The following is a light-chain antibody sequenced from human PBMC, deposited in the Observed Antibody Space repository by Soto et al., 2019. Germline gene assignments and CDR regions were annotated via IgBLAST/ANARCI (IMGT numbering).Light chain of an antibody. CDR3: QQYGNPPWT. Sequence: TQSPSSLSASVGDRVTITCRASQSVGSTYLAWYQQKPGQAPRLLIYDTFSRATGIPNRFSGSGSGTDFTLTISQLEPEDFAVYHCQQYGNPPWTFGQGTKLEIK. V-gene: IGKV3-20*01. CDR1: QSVGSTY. CDR2: DTF. J-gene: IGKJ2*01.